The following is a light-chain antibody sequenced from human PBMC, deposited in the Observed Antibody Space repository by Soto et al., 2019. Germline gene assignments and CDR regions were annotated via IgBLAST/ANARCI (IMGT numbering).Light chain of an antibody. CDR3: QQSYRTPLT. Sequence: DIQMTQSPSSLSASVGDRVTITCRASQSIRFSLNWYKQKAGKAPEALIYAASSLQSGVPSRFSGSGSGTDFTLTISSLQPEDFATYYCQQSYRTPLTFGGGTKVEIK. V-gene: IGKV1-39*01. CDR2: AAS. CDR1: QSIRFS. J-gene: IGKJ4*01.